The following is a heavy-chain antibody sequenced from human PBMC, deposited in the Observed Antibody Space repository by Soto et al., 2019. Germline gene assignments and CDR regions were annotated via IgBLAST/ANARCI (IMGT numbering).Heavy chain of an antibody. Sequence: PGGSLRLSCAASGFTFDDYAMHWVRQAPGKGLEWVSGIGWNSGIIGYGDSVKGRFTISRDNAKTSLYLQMSSLRAEDTALYFCAKEVGRSTSYYYGLDVWGQGTTVTVSS. CDR3: AKEVGRSTSYYYGLDV. V-gene: IGHV3-9*01. J-gene: IGHJ6*02. D-gene: IGHD2-2*01. CDR2: IGWNSGII. CDR1: GFTFDDYA.